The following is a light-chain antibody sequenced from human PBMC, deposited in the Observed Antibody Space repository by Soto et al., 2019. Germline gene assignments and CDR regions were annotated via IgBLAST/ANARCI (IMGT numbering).Light chain of an antibody. Sequence: EIVLTQSPGTLSLSPRERATLSCRASQSVSRNYLAWFQKKPGQAPRLLIYDASTRATGIPDKFGGSGSGTHFTLTISRLEPEDFAVYFCQQCFTSPITFGKGTRLEIK. V-gene: IGKV3-20*01. CDR2: DAS. CDR1: QSVSRNY. J-gene: IGKJ5*01. CDR3: QQCFTSPIT.